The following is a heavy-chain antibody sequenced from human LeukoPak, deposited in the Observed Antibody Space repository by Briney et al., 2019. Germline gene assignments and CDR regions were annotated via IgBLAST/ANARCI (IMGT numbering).Heavy chain of an antibody. Sequence: ASVKVSCKASGYTFTSYYMHWVRQAPGQGLEWMGIINPSGGSTSYAQKFRGRVAMTRDTSTSTVYMELSSLRSEDTAVYYCARDSINTGAPEAFDIWGQGTMVTVSS. J-gene: IGHJ3*02. D-gene: IGHD1-14*01. CDR1: GYTFTSYY. CDR3: ARDSINTGAPEAFDI. CDR2: INPSGGST. V-gene: IGHV1-46*01.